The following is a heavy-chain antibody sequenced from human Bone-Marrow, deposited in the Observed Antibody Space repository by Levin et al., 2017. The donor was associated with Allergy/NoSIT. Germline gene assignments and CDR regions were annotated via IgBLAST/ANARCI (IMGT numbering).Heavy chain of an antibody. J-gene: IGHJ3*02. CDR1: GFTFSSYA. CDR3: ARDGREGYCSSTSCQDAFDI. Sequence: GGSLRLSCAASGFTFSSYAMHWVRQAPGKGLEWVAVISYDGSNKYYADSVKGRFTISRDNSKNTLYLQMNSLRAEDTAVYYCARDGREGYCSSTSCQDAFDIWGQGTMVTVSS. CDR2: ISYDGSNK. D-gene: IGHD2-2*01. V-gene: IGHV3-30-3*01.